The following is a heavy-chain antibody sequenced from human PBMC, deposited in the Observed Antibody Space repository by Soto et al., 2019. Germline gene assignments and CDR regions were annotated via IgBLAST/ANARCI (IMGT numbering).Heavy chain of an antibody. D-gene: IGHD2-15*01. CDR1: GGTFSSYA. CDR3: AGDGWHAATLLDY. V-gene: IGHV1-69*12. J-gene: IGHJ4*02. CDR2: IIPIFGTA. Sequence: QVQLVQSGAEVKKPGSSVKVSCKASGGTFSSYAISWVRQAPGQGLEWMGGIIPIFGTANYAQKFQGRVTIAADEATSSAYMELSSLRSEDTAVYYGAGDGWHAATLLDYWGQGTLVTVSS.